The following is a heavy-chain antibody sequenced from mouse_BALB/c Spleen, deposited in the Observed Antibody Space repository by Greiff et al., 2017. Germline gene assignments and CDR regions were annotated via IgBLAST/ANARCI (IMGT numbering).Heavy chain of an antibody. D-gene: IGHD2-10*02. CDR1: GYTFSSYW. CDR2: ILPGSGST. CDR3: ARSGYGNYGFAY. J-gene: IGHJ3*01. Sequence: VQLQQSGAELMKPGASVKISCKATGYTFSSYWIEWVKQRPGHGLEWIGEILPGSGSTNYNEKFKGKATFTADTSSNTAYMQLSSLTSEDSAVYYCARSGYGNYGFAYWGQGTLVTVSA. V-gene: IGHV1-9*01.